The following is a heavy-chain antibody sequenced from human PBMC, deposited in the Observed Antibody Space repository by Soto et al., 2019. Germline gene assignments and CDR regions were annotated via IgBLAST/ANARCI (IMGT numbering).Heavy chain of an antibody. J-gene: IGHJ5*02. CDR1: GYTFTSYG. V-gene: IGHV1-3*01. D-gene: IGHD2-8*01. CDR2: INAANGDT. Sequence: ASVKVSCKASGYTFTSYGIHWVRQAPGQRLEWMGWINAANGDTKYSPKFQGRVTITRDTSASTAYMELSSLRSEDTAVYYCVKGHVSETVLYGFAPGGQGPLVTVSP. CDR3: VKGHVSETVLYGFAP.